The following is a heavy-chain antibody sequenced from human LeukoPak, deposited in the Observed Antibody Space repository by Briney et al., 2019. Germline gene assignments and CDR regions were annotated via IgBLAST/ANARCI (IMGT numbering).Heavy chain of an antibody. D-gene: IGHD3-10*01. Sequence: SETLSLTCTVSGGSISSSSYYWGWIRQPPGKGLEWIGSMYYSGSTYYNPSLKSRVTISVDTSKNQFSLKLSSVTAADTAVYYCARVRISGPIDYWGQGTLVTVSS. J-gene: IGHJ4*02. CDR1: GGSISSSSYY. V-gene: IGHV4-39*07. CDR2: MYYSGST. CDR3: ARVRISGPIDY.